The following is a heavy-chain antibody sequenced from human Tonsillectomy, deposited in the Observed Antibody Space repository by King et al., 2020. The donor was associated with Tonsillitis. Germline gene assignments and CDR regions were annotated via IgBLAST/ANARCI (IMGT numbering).Heavy chain of an antibody. CDR1: GFTFSSYG. J-gene: IGHJ6*02. D-gene: IGHD6-19*01. CDR2: IRYDGSNK. V-gene: IGHV3-30*02. CDR3: AKKGGIAVAGTWVSVYYYHGMDV. Sequence: VQLVESGGGVVQPGGSLRLSCAASGFTFSSYGMHWVRQAPGKGLEWVAFIRYDGSNKYYADSVKGRFTISRDNSKNTLYLQMNSLRAEDTAVYYCAKKGGIAVAGTWVSVYYYHGMDVWGQGTTVTVSS.